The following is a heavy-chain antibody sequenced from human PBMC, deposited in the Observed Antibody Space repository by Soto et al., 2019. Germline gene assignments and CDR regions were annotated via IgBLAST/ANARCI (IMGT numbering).Heavy chain of an antibody. D-gene: IGHD2-2*01. V-gene: IGHV6-1*01. CDR3: ARGCRTCPNQGFDS. CDR2: TYYRSKWNN. J-gene: IGHJ4*02. Sequence: SQTLSLTCVISGDSVSSNRAAWNWIRQSPSRGLEWLGRTYYRSKWNNDYAVSVKSRITINPDTSKNQFSLQLNSVTPEDTAVYYCARGCRTCPNQGFDSWGQGTLVTVSS. CDR1: GDSVSSNRAA.